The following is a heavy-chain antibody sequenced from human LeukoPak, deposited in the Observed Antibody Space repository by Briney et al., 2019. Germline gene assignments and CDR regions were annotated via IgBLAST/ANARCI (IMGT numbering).Heavy chain of an antibody. D-gene: IGHD6-13*01. Sequence: PGGSLRLSCAASGFSISNYGMTWVRQAPGKGPEWVAAIRGHDGATYYGDSVRGRFIISRDNPKNTLYLQMNSLRGEDTAIYYCAKDPIGSWAGYFEYWGRGALVTVSS. V-gene: IGHV3-23*01. CDR3: AKDPIGSWAGYFEY. CDR2: IRGHDGAT. J-gene: IGHJ4*02. CDR1: GFSISNYG.